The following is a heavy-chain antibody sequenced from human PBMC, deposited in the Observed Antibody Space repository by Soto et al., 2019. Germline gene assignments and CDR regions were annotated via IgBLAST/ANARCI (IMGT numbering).Heavy chain of an antibody. D-gene: IGHD5-12*01. V-gene: IGHV1-69*01. CDR1: GGTFSNYA. J-gene: IGHJ5*02. CDR2: IIPIFGTS. CDR3: AGRPRNGYNT. Sequence: QVQLVQSGAELKKPGSSVKVSCKSSGGTFSNYAITWVRQAPGQGLEWMGGIIPIFGTSNYAQKFQGRVTFTADESITTTYMELSSLKSEDTAVYYCAGRPRNGYNTWGQGTLVTVSS.